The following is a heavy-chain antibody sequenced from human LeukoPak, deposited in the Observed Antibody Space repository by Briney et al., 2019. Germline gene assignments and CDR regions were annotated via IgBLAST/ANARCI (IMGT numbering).Heavy chain of an antibody. CDR3: ARDLIVGASLDY. CDR1: GYTFTGYY. V-gene: IGHV1-2*02. Sequence: ASVKVSCKASGYTFTGYYMYWVRQAPGQGLEWMGWINPNSGDTNYAQKFQGRVTMTREMSISTAYMELSRLRSDDTAVYYCARDLIVGASLDYWVQGTLVTVSS. D-gene: IGHD1-26*01. J-gene: IGHJ4*02. CDR2: INPNSGDT.